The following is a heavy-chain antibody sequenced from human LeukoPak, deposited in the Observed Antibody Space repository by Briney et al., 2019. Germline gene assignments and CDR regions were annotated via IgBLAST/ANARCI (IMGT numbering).Heavy chain of an antibody. V-gene: IGHV3-23*01. CDR1: GFTFSSYS. Sequence: PGGSLRLSCAASGFTFSSYSMNWVRQAPGKGLEWVSAISGSGAGTYYADSVKGRFTISRDNSKNTLYLQMNSLRAEDTAVYYCAKDFKCELWGQGTLVTVSS. D-gene: IGHD4/OR15-4a*01. CDR2: ISGSGAGT. J-gene: IGHJ4*02. CDR3: AKDFKCEL.